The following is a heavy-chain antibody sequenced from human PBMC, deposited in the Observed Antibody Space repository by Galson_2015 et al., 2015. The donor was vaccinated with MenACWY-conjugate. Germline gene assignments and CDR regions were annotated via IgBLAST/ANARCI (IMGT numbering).Heavy chain of an antibody. V-gene: IGHV3-23*01. CDR1: GFTFSSYA. CDR3: AKWEIAVAGLVVENYGMDV. J-gene: IGHJ6*02. Sequence: SLRLSCAASGFTFSSYAMSWVRQAPGKGLEWVSAISGSGGSTYYADSVKGRFTISRDNSKNTLYLQMNSLRAEDTAVYYCAKWEIAVAGLVVENYGMDVWGQGTTVTVSS. CDR2: ISGSGGST. D-gene: IGHD6-19*01.